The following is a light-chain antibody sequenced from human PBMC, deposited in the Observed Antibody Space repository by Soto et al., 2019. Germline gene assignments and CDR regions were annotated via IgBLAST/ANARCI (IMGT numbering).Light chain of an antibody. J-gene: IGKJ4*01. CDR1: QGISSY. Sequence: DIRISQNPCSVSASVGEWVTVTGRASQGISSYLAWYQQKPGKAPKLLIYAASTLQSGVPSRFSGSGSGTDFTLTISSLQAEDCATYYCQQLNSYPLTFAGGTKVDIK. CDR2: AAS. V-gene: IGKV1-9*01. CDR3: QQLNSYPLT.